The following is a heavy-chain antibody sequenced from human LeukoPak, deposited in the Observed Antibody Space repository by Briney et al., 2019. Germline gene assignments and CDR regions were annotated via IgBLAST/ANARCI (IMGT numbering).Heavy chain of an antibody. CDR3: AKSVEIVVVTTFSY. D-gene: IGHD2-21*02. J-gene: IGHJ4*02. CDR1: GFTFSSYA. V-gene: IGHV3-30*04. Sequence: GGSLRLSCAASGFTFSSYAMHWVRQAPGKGLEWVAVISYDGSNKYYADSVKGRFTISRDNSKNTLYLQMNSLRAEDTAVYYCAKSVEIVVVTTFSYWGQGTLVTVSS. CDR2: ISYDGSNK.